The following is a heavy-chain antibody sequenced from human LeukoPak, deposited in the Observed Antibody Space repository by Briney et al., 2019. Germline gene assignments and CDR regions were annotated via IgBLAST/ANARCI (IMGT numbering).Heavy chain of an antibody. CDR1: GFTLSSSA. Sequence: GGSLRLSCAASGFTLSSSAAMHWVRQAPGKGLEWVAAVSPDGNSKYFADSVKGRFTISSDISKNALYLEMNSLRLEDTAVYYCARGTYSSGRCDVFDIWGQGTMVTVCS. V-gene: IGHV3-30-3*01. J-gene: IGHJ3*02. CDR3: ARGTYSSGRCDVFDI. CDR2: VSPDGNSK. D-gene: IGHD3-22*01.